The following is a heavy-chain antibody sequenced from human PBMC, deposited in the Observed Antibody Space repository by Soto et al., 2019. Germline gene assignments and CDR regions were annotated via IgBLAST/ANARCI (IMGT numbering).Heavy chain of an antibody. CDR2: ISGSGGST. V-gene: IGHV3-23*01. Sequence: PVGSLRLSCAASGFTFSSYAMSWVRQAPGKGLEWVSAISGSGGSTYYADSVKGRFTISRDNSKNTLYLQMNSLRAEDTAVYYCAKDQAFGYCSSTSCEKYYYYGMDVWGQGTTVTVSS. CDR1: GFTFSSYA. J-gene: IGHJ6*02. D-gene: IGHD2-2*01. CDR3: AKDQAFGYCSSTSCEKYYYYGMDV.